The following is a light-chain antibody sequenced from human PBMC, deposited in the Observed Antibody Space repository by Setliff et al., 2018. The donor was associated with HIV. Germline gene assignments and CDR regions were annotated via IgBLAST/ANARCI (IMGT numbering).Light chain of an antibody. V-gene: IGLV1-44*01. CDR3: AAWDDSLHGPV. J-gene: IGLJ2*01. CDR2: SNN. CDR1: SSNIGRNT. Sequence: QSALTQPPSASGTPGQRVTISCSGSSSNIGRNTVNWYQQLTGTAPKLLIYSNNQRPSGVPDRFSGSKSGTSASLAISGLQSEDEADYYCAAWDDSLHGPVFGGGTK.